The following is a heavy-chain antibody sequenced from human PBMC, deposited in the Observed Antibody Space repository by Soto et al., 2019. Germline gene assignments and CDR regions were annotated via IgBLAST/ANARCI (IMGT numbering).Heavy chain of an antibody. CDR1: GCTISSYY. CDR3: ARWFDP. Sequence: SETLSLTCTVSGCTISSYYWSWIRQPPGKGLEWIGYTYYSGSTCYNPSLKSRVTISVDRSKNQFSLKLSSVTAADTAVYYCARWFDPWGQGTLVTVSS. J-gene: IGHJ5*02. CDR2: TYYSGST. V-gene: IGHV4-59*12.